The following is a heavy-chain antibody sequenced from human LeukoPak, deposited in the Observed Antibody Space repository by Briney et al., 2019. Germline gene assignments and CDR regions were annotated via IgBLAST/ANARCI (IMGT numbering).Heavy chain of an antibody. CDR1: GFTFSSYS. CDR3: ARGLRFGSNWFDP. D-gene: IGHD3-3*01. J-gene: IGHJ5*02. CDR2: ISSSSSYI. V-gene: IGHV3-21*01. Sequence: GGSLRLSCAASGFTFSSYSMNWVRQAPGKGLEWVSSISSSSSYIYYADSVKGRFTTSRDNAKNSLYLQMNSLRAEDTAVYYCARGLRFGSNWFDPWGQGTLVTVSS.